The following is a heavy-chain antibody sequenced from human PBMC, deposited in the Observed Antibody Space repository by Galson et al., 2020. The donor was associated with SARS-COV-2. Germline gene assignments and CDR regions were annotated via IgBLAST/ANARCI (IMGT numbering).Heavy chain of an antibody. D-gene: IGHD3-10*01. CDR1: GYTFTSYA. CDR3: ARDIYYGSGIFDY. Sequence: ASVKVSCKTSGYTFTSYAINWVRQAPGQGLEWLGWISAYNGDTNSAQKVQDRVTMTTDTSASTAYMELRSLRFDVTAVYYCARDIYYGSGIFDYWGQGPWSPSPQ. J-gene: IGHJ4*02. CDR2: ISAYNGDT. V-gene: IGHV1-18*01.